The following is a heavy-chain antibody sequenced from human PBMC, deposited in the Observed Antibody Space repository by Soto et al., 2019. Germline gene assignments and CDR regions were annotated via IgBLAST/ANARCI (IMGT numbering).Heavy chain of an antibody. CDR3: ATSRVSIAVDGETEYYFDY. Sequence: QVQLVQSGAEVKKPGASVKVSCKASGYTFTGYYMHWVRQAPGQGLEWMGWINPNSGGTNYAQKFQGWVTMTRDTSISTAYMERSRLRSDDTAVYYCATSRVSIAVDGETEYYFDYWGQGTLVTVSS. J-gene: IGHJ4*02. V-gene: IGHV1-2*04. CDR2: INPNSGGT. CDR1: GYTFTGYY. D-gene: IGHD6-19*01.